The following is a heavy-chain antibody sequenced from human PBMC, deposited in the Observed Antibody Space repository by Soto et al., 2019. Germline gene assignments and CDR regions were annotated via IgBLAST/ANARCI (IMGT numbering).Heavy chain of an antibody. J-gene: IGHJ3*02. CDR1: RYSFTRYW. CDR3: ATSYYYDSSGYYSALGAFDI. Sequence: GESRKISGKGSRYSFTRYWIGWVRQMTGKGLEWMGIIYPGDSDTRYSPSFQGQVTISADKSISTAYLQWSSLKASDTAMYYCATSYYYDSSGYYSALGAFDIWGQGTMVTVSS. D-gene: IGHD3-22*01. CDR2: IYPGDSDT. V-gene: IGHV5-51*03.